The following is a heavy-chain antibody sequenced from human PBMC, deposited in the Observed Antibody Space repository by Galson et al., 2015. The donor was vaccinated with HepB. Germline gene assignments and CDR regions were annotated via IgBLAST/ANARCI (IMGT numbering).Heavy chain of an antibody. D-gene: IGHD1-14*01. J-gene: IGHJ4*02. CDR1: GYSFTSYW. CDR2: IDPSDSYT. Sequence: QSGAEVKKPGESLRISCKGSGYSFTSYWIGWVRQMPGKGLEWKGRIDPSDSYTNYSPSFQGHVTISADKSISTAYLQWSSLKASDTAMYYGQRLPKIERDLPGYWGQGTLVTVSS. CDR3: QRLPKIERDLPGY. V-gene: IGHV5-10-1*01.